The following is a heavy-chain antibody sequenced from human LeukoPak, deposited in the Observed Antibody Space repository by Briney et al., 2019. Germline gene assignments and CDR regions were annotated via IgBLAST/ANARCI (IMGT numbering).Heavy chain of an antibody. D-gene: IGHD5-18*01. Sequence: GGSLRLSCAASGFIVSSNYMSWVRQAPGKGLEWVSVIYSGGSTYYADSVKGRFTISRDNSKNTLYLQMNSLRAEDTAVYYCARRGLWSDFDYWGQGTLVTVSS. CDR3: ARRGLWSDFDY. CDR1: GFIVSSNY. V-gene: IGHV3-53*01. CDR2: IYSGGST. J-gene: IGHJ4*02.